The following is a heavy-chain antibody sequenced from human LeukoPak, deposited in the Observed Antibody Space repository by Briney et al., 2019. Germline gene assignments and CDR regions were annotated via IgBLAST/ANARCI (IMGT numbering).Heavy chain of an antibody. CDR2: IYHSGST. CDR1: GGSISSGGYY. D-gene: IGHD6-13*01. CDR3: ARGPQYSSSWYYFDY. Sequence: SQTLSLTCTVSGGSISSGGYYWSWIRQPPGEGLEWIGYIYHSGSTYYIPSLKSRVTISVDRSKNQFSLRLSSVTAADTAVYYCARGPQYSSSWYYFDYWGQGTLVTVSS. J-gene: IGHJ4*02. V-gene: IGHV4-30-2*01.